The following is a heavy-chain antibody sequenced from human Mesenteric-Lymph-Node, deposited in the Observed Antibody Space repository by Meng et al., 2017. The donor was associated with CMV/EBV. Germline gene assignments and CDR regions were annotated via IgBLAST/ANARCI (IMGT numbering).Heavy chain of an antibody. D-gene: IGHD2-2*01. V-gene: IGHV4-59*01. CDR1: YSFTSSYY. Sequence: WTFAYSFTSSYYWSLLRPPPGKGLGWSGNNHYSGSTNYNPSLKSRVTISVDTSKNQFSLKLSSVTAADTAVYYCARDRVVPAATNYYYYYGMDVWGQGTTVTVSS. CDR3: ARDRVVPAATNYYYYYGMDV. CDR2: NHYSGST. J-gene: IGHJ6*02.